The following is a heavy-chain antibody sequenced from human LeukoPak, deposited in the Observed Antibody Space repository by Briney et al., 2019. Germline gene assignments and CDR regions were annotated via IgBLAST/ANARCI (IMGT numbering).Heavy chain of an antibody. CDR2: INPSGGGT. Sequence: GASVKVSCKATGYIFPSYYMHWVRQAPGQGLEWMGIINPSGGGTTYAQRFQGRVTMTRDTSTSTVYMELSSLRSEDTAVYYCARGGYSYGYDWGQGTLVTVSS. V-gene: IGHV1-46*01. D-gene: IGHD5-18*01. CDR1: GYIFPSYY. CDR3: ARGGYSYGYD. J-gene: IGHJ4*02.